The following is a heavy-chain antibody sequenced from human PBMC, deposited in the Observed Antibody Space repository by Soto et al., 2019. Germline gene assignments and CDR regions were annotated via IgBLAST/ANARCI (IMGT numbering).Heavy chain of an antibody. CDR1: GFTFSSYG. J-gene: IGHJ6*02. CDR3: AKDLSTSRTGTTSPNYYYYGMDV. D-gene: IGHD1-7*01. Sequence: PGGSLRLSCAASGFTFSSYGMHWVRQAPGKGLEWVAVIWYDGSNKYYADSVKGRFTISRDNSKNTLYLQMNSLRAEDTAVYYCAKDLSTSRTGTTSPNYYYYGMDVWGQGTTVTVSS. CDR2: IWYDGSNK. V-gene: IGHV3-33*06.